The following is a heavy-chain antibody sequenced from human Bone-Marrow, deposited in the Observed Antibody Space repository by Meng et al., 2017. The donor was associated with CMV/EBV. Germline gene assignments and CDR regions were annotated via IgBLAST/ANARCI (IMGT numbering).Heavy chain of an antibody. J-gene: IGHJ4*02. CDR1: GFTFSNYG. CDR3: AKDGRVFVKD. CDR2: IRYDGSNK. D-gene: IGHD3-16*02. V-gene: IGHV3-30*02. Sequence: GGSLSLSCAASGFTFSNYGMHWVRQAPGKGLEWVAFIRYDGSNKYYADSVKGRFTISRDNSKNTLHLQMNSLRIEDTAVYYCAKDGRVFVKDWGQGTLVTVSS.